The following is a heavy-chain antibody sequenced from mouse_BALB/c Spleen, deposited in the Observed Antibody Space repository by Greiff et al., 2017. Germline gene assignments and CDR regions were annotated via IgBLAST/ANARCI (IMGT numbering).Heavy chain of an antibody. CDR1: GYAFSSSW. CDR3: ARDYDYDYFDV. V-gene: IGHV1-82*01. CDR2: IYPGDGDT. D-gene: IGHD2-4*01. J-gene: IGHJ1*01. Sequence: VQLQQSGPELVKPGASVKISCKASGYAFSSSWMNWVKQRPGQGLEWIGRIYPGDGDTNYNGKFKGKATLTADKSSSTAYMQLSSLTSVDSAVYFCARDYDYDYFDVWGAGATVTVSS.